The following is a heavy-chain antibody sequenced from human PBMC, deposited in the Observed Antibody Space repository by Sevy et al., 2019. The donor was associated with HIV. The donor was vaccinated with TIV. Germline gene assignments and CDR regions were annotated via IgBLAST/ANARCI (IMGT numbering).Heavy chain of an antibody. Sequence: GGSLRLSCAAFGFTFTNAWMSWVRQAPGKGLEWVGRIKSKTDGGTTDYAAPVKGRFTISRDDSKNKLYLHMNSLKTEDTAVYYCTLEGLYCSGGSGYSEGLDSWGQGTLVTISS. J-gene: IGHJ4*02. CDR3: TLEGLYCSGGSGYSEGLDS. V-gene: IGHV3-15*01. CDR2: IKSKTDGGTT. D-gene: IGHD2-15*01. CDR1: GFTFTNAW.